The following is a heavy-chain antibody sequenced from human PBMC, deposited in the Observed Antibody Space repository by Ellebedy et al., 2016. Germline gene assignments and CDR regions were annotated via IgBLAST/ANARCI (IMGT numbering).Heavy chain of an antibody. J-gene: IGHJ4*02. CDR2: ILYDGSDK. Sequence: GGSLRLSXAGSGFTFNNYAMHWVRQAPGKGLEWVAVILYDGSDKYYADSVKGRFTISRDNAKNTLYLQMNSLRAEDTAVYYCAKDSELRYSLDYWGQGTLVTVSS. CDR3: AKDSELRYSLDY. D-gene: IGHD3-9*01. V-gene: IGHV3-30*18. CDR1: GFTFNNYA.